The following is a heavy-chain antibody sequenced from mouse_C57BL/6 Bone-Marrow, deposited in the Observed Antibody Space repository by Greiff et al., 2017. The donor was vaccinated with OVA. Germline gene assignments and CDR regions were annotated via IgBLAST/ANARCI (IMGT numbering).Heavy chain of an antibody. D-gene: IGHD1-1*01. CDR3: ASWAFYERAVF. CDR2: IDPSDSYT. CDR1: GYTFTSYW. V-gene: IGHV1-59*01. J-gene: IGHJ2*01. Sequence: QVQLQQPGAELVRPGTSVKLSCKASGYTFTSYWMHWVKQRPGQGLEWIGVIDPSDSYTNYNQKFKGQATLTVDTSSSTAYMQLSSLTSEDSAVYYCASWAFYERAVFGGQGTTLTVSS.